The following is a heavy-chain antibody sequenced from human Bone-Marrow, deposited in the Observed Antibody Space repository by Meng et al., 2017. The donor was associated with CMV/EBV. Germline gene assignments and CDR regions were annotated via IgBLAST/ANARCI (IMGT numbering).Heavy chain of an antibody. Sequence: GESLKISCTASGFTFGDYAMSWVRQAPGKGLEWVGFIRSKAYGGTTEYAASVKGRFTISRDDSKSIAYLQMNSLKTEDTAVYYCTTGPYDFWSGYYGSIGLDDWGQGPLVTGSS. CDR1: GFTFGDYA. D-gene: IGHD3-3*01. V-gene: IGHV3-49*04. CDR3: TTGPYDFWSGYYGSIGLDD. CDR2: IRSKAYGGTT. J-gene: IGHJ4*01.